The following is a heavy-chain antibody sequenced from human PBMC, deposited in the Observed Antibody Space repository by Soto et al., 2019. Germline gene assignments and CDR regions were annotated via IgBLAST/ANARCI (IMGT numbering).Heavy chain of an antibody. CDR3: ARGPEDSKYYYYYYMDV. V-gene: IGHV1-3*01. J-gene: IGHJ6*03. CDR2: INAGNGNT. Sequence: QVQLVLSGAEVKKPGASVKVSCKASGYTFTSYAMHWVRQAPGQRLEWMGWINAGNGNTKYSQKFQGRVTITRDTSASTAYMELSSLRSEDTAVYYCARGPEDSKYYYYYYMDVWGKGTTVTVSS. D-gene: IGHD5-18*01. CDR1: GYTFTSYA.